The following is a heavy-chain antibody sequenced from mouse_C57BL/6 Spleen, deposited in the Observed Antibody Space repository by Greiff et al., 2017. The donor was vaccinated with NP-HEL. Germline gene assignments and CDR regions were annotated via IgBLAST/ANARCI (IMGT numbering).Heavy chain of an antibody. J-gene: IGHJ2*01. D-gene: IGHD2-3*01. V-gene: IGHV1-52*01. CDR3: ARGGYYVGRYYFDY. CDR2: IDPSDSET. Sequence: VKLQEPGAELVRPGSSVKLSCKASGYTFTSYWMHWVKQRPIQGLEWIGNIDPSDSETHYNQKFKDKATLTVDKSSSTAYMQLSSLTSEDSAVYYCARGGYYVGRYYFDYWGQGTTLTVSS. CDR1: GYTFTSYW.